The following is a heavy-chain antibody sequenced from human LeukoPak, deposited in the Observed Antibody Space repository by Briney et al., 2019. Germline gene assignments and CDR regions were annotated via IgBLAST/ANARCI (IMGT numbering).Heavy chain of an antibody. CDR3: AAEDTLVRGVIIPFAP. CDR2: IIVGSGQT. D-gene: IGHD3-10*01. J-gene: IGHJ5*02. V-gene: IGHV1-58*01. CDR1: GFTLIKSA. Sequence: GASVKVSCKASGFTLIKSAVQWVRQARGQRLEWVGWIIVGSGQTRYAQKFQERVTITRDMSTSTAFLELSSLRSEDSAVYYCAAEDTLVRGVIIPFAPWGQGTLVTVSS.